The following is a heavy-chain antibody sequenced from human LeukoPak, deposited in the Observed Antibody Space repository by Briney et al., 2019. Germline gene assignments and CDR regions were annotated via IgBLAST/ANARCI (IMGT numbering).Heavy chain of an antibody. Sequence: GASVKVSCKASGYTFTSYDINWVRQATGQGLEWMGWMNPNSSNTGYAQKFQGRVTMTRNTSISTAYMELSSLRSEDTAVYYCARGPNYYDSSGYSLFDYWGQGTLVTVSS. CDR3: ARGPNYYDSSGYSLFDY. CDR1: GYTFTSYD. D-gene: IGHD3-22*01. V-gene: IGHV1-8*01. CDR2: MNPNSSNT. J-gene: IGHJ4*02.